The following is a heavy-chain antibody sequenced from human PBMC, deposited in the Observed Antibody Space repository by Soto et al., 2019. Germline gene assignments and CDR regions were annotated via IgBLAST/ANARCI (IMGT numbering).Heavy chain of an antibody. D-gene: IGHD6-25*01. CDR2: ISYDGSNK. CDR3: ASYVWSSGGCGMDV. Sequence: QVQLVESGGGVVQPGRSLRLSCAASGFTFSSYGMHWVRQAPGKGLEWVAVISYDGSNKYYADSVKGRFTISRDKSKNTLYLPMNSLRAEDTAVYYCASYVWSSGGCGMDVLGQGTTVTVSS. CDR1: GFTFSSYG. J-gene: IGHJ6*02. V-gene: IGHV3-30*03.